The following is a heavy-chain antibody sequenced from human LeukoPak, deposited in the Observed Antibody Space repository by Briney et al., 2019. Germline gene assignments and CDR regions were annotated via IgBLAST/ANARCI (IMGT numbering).Heavy chain of an antibody. Sequence: SETLSLTCTVSGGSISSSSYYWGWIRRLPGKGLVWLGRMYYSGITYYNPSLKSRVTLSVDTSKNQFPLKLSSVTAADTAVYYCARLPQGFPRPIDYWGQGTLVTVSS. CDR3: ARLPQGFPRPIDY. J-gene: IGHJ4*02. CDR2: MYYSGIT. V-gene: IGHV4-39*01. D-gene: IGHD6-6*01. CDR1: GGSISSSSYY.